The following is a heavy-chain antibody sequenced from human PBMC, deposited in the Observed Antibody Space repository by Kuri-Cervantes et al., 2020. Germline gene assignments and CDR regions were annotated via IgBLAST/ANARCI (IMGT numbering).Heavy chain of an antibody. V-gene: IGHV4-39*01. CDR3: ARHGGADYDFWRGYMYYFAS. J-gene: IGHJ4*02. Sequence: SESLSLACFFAGGSVSICSDYWGWIREPPGKGLEWIGSISYSGSTYYNPSLKSRVTMSVDTSKNQFSLKLSSVTAADTALYYCARHGGADYDFWRGYMYYFASWGRGTLVTVSS. CDR1: GGSVSICSDY. CDR2: ISYSGST. D-gene: IGHD3-3*01.